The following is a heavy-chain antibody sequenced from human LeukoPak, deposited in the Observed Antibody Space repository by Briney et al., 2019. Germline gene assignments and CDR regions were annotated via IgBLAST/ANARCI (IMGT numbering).Heavy chain of an antibody. J-gene: IGHJ3*02. CDR1: GFTLSGYW. CDR2: IKQDGDEK. CDR3: AAVSYLAFGI. V-gene: IGHV3-7*01. Sequence: GGSLRLSCAASGFTLSGYWMSWVRRAPGKGLEWVANIKQDGDEKYYVDSVRGRFTISRDNAKNSVYLQVTSLRVEDTAVYYCAAVSYLAFGIWGQGTMVTVSS. D-gene: IGHD2-21*01.